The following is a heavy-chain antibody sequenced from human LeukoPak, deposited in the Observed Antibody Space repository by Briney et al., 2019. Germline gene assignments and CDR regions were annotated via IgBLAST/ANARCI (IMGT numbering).Heavy chain of an antibody. CDR3: ARGGDGYNLDYYYYMDV. V-gene: IGHV1-69*06. CDR1: GGTFSSYA. J-gene: IGHJ6*03. Sequence: SVKVSCKASGGTFSSYAIRWVRQAPGQGLEWMGGIIPMFGTADYAQKLQGRVTITADKSTSTAYMELSSLRSEDTAVYYCARGGDGYNLDYYYYMDVWGKGTTVTVSS. D-gene: IGHD5-24*01. CDR2: IIPMFGTA.